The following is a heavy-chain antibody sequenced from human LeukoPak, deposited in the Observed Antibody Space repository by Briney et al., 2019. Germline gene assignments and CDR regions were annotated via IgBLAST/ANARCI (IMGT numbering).Heavy chain of an antibody. V-gene: IGHV3-30*18. J-gene: IGHJ4*02. Sequence: VISYDGSNKYYADSVKGRFTISRDDSKNTLYLQMTSLRAEDTVVYYCAKDLGWLQFPDYWGQGTLVTVSS. D-gene: IGHD5-24*01. CDR3: AKDLGWLQFPDY. CDR2: ISYDGSNK.